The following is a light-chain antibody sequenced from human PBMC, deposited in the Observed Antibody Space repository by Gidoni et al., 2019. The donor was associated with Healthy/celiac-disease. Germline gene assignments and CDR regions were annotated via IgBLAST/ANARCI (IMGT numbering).Light chain of an antibody. Sequence: DIQMTQSPSSLSASVGDRVTITCRASQSISSYVNWYQQKPGIAPKLLIYAASSLQSGVPSRFSGSGSGTDFTLTNSSLQPEDFATYYCQQSYSTPETFGQGTKVEIK. V-gene: IGKV1-39*01. J-gene: IGKJ1*01. CDR3: QQSYSTPET. CDR2: AAS. CDR1: QSISSY.